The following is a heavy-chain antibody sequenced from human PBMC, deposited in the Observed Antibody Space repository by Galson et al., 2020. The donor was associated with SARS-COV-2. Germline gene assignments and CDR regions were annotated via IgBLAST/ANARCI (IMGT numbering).Heavy chain of an antibody. V-gene: IGHV5-51*01. CDR3: VRGVEDSRSLTHLYSMDV. Sequence: HGESLKISCKASGYTFTNYWIGWVRQMPGKGLEWMAIIYPGDSDTRYSPSFQGQVTISADKSITTAHLQWSSLKASDTAMYYCVRGVEDSRSLTHLYSMDVWGQGTTGTVSS. CDR1: GYTFTNYW. CDR2: IYPGDSDT. D-gene: IGHD6-6*01. J-gene: IGHJ6*02.